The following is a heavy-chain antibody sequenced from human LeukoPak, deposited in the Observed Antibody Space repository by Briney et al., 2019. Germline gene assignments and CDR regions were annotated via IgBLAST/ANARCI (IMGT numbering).Heavy chain of an antibody. D-gene: IGHD2/OR15-2a*01. CDR2: IYTTGST. J-gene: IGHJ6*03. CDR3: ARESVIEYYYYYYYMEV. V-gene: IGHV4-4*07. CDR1: SGSIIRYY. Sequence: ALSVTCIFSSGSIIRYYWNWIREPGGKGLEWIGRIYTTGSTNYNPSLKSRVTMSIDTSKDQFSLKLSSVTAADTAVYYCARESVIEYYYYYYYMEVWGKGPTVTVSS.